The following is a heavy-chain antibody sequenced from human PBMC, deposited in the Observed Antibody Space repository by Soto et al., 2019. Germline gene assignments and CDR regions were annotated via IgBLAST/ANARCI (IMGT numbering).Heavy chain of an antibody. J-gene: IGHJ4*02. Sequence: PSETLSLTCTLSGGSISSYYWSWIRQPPGKGLEWIRSIYYSGSTNYNPSLKSRVTISVDTSKNQFSLTLSSVTAADTAVYYCARSFFAMGLDYWGQGTLVTVSS. D-gene: IGHD5-18*01. V-gene: IGHV4-59*01. CDR1: GGSISSYY. CDR3: ARSFFAMGLDY. CDR2: IYYSGST.